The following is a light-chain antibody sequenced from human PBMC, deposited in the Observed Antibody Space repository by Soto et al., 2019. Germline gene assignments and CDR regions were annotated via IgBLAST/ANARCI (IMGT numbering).Light chain of an antibody. CDR1: QSVSSN. CDR3: QQFYNWPRT. Sequence: EIVMTQSPGTLSVSPGERATLSCRASQSVSSNLAWYQQKPGQAPRLLIYGASTRATGIPARFSDSGSETEFTLTISSLQSEDFAVYYCQQFYNWPRTFGQGTKVEIK. V-gene: IGKV3-15*01. CDR2: GAS. J-gene: IGKJ1*01.